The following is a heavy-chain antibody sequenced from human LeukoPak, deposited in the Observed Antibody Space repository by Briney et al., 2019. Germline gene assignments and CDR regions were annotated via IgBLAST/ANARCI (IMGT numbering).Heavy chain of an antibody. J-gene: IGHJ5*02. D-gene: IGHD3-10*01. CDR2: IIPIFGTA. V-gene: IGHV1-69*13. CDR3: AKDLLWLGEGNQTFDP. CDR1: GGTFSSYA. Sequence: ASVKVSCKASGGTFSSYAISWVRQAPGQGLEWMGGIIPIFGTANYAQKFQGRVTITADESTSTAYMELSSLRSEDTAVYYCAKDLLWLGEGNQTFDPWGQGTLVTVSS.